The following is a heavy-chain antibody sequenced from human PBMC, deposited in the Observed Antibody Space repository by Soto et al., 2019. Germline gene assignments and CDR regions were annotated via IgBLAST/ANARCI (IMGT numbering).Heavy chain of an antibody. Sequence: XATLSLTFAVYGGSFSGYYWSGIGQPPGKGLEWIGEINHSGSTNYNPSLKSRVTISVDTSKNQFSLKLSSVTAADTAVYYCARGFFGITGTTSYFDYWGQGTLVTVSS. CDR2: INHSGST. J-gene: IGHJ4*02. V-gene: IGHV4-34*01. D-gene: IGHD1-20*01. CDR3: ARGFFGITGTTSYFDY. CDR1: GGSFSGYY.